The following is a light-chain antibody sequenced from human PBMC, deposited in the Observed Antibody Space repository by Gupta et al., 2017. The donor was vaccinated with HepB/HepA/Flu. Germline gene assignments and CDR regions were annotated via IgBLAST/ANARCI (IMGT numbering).Light chain of an antibody. J-gene: IGKJ2*02. CDR3: QHDNSSPCT. CDR2: KAS. V-gene: IGKV1-5*03. CDR1: QSISSW. Sequence: DIQMTQSPSTLSASVGDRVTITCRASQSISSWLAWYQQKPGKAPKLLIYKASSLESGVPSRFSGSGSGTEFTLTISSLQPDDFATYYCQHDNSSPCTFGQGTKVDIK.